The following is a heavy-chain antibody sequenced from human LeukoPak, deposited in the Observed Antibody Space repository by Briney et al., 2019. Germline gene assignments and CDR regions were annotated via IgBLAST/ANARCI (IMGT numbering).Heavy chain of an antibody. CDR2: ITDSGGTS. V-gene: IGHV3-23*01. J-gene: IGHJ4*02. D-gene: IGHD3-22*01. CDR1: GFNFRTYA. CDR3: VKSTYSDTSGYFAFDS. Sequence: GGSLRLSCADSGFNFRTYAMSWVRQAPGKGQEWVSTITDSGGTSYYADSVKGRFTISRDNSKNSLYLQMSNLRTGDTAVYYCVKSTYSDTSGYFAFDSWGQGSLVTVSA.